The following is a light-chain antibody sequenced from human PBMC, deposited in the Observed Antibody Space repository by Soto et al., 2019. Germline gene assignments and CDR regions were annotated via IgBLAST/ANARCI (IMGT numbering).Light chain of an antibody. CDR3: QQYSRNPLT. CDR1: QSVSSW. J-gene: IGKJ4*01. Sequence: DSQMTQSPSTLSASVGDRVTITCRASQSVSSWLAWYQQKPGEVPKLLIYKASSLESGVPSRFSGSGSGTEFTLTISSLQPDDFVTYYCQQYSRNPLTFGGGPKVEIK. CDR2: KAS. V-gene: IGKV1-5*03.